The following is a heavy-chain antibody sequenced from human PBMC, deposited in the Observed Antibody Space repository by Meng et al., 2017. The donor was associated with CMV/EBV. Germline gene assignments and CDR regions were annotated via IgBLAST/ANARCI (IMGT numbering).Heavy chain of an antibody. CDR2: ISYDGSNK. CDR1: GFTFSSYA. J-gene: IGHJ6*02. Sequence: GESLKISCAASGFTFSSYAMHWVRQAPGKGLEWVAVISYDGSNKYYADSVKGRFTISRDNSKNTLYLQMNSLRAEDTAVYYCASRKQQLHYLDVCGQGTTVTVSS. V-gene: IGHV3-30-3*01. D-gene: IGHD6-13*01. CDR3: ASRKQQLHYLDV.